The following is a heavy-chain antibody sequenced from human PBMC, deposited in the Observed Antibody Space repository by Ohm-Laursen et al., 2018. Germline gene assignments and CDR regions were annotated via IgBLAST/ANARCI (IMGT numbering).Heavy chain of an antibody. CDR3: AKGGTDVVVPRY. V-gene: IGHV3-23*01. Sequence: LSLTSAVSAYSTSSGYYWRWIRQPPGKGLEWVSSIFASGGTTYFADSVKGRFTVSRDNSKNTLYLQINSLSAEDAAIYYCAKGGTDVVVPRYWGQGTLVTVSS. D-gene: IGHD2-21*01. J-gene: IGHJ4*02. CDR2: IFASGGTT. CDR1: AYSTSSGYY.